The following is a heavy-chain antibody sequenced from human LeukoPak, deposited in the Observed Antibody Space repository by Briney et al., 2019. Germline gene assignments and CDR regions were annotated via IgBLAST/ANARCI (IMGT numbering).Heavy chain of an antibody. D-gene: IGHD3-22*01. V-gene: IGHV3-23*01. CDR1: GFTFSSYA. CDR3: AKTYYYDSSGYIFDY. Sequence: PGGSLRLSCAASGFTFSSYAMSWVRQAPGKGLEWVSAISGSGGSTYYADSVKGRFTISRDNSKITLYLQMNSLRAEDTAVYYCAKTYYYDSSGYIFDYWGQGTLVTVSS. CDR2: ISGSGGST. J-gene: IGHJ4*02.